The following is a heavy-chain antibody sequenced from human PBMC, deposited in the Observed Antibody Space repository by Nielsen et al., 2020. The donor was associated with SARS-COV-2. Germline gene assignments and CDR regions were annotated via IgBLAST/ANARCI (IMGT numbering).Heavy chain of an antibody. CDR3: AKDRSGNPPTGIDY. D-gene: IGHD2-15*01. J-gene: IGHJ4*02. Sequence: GESLKISCAASGFTFSRYAMSWVRQAPGKGLEWVSSISGGGHSRYYGDSLKGRFTISRDNSKNTLYLQVSSLRAEDTAVYYCAKDRSGNPPTGIDYWGQGTLVTVSS. CDR2: ISGGGHSR. V-gene: IGHV3-23*01. CDR1: GFTFSRYA.